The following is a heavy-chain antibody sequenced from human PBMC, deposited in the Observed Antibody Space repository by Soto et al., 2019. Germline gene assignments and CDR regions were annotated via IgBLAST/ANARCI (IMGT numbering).Heavy chain of an antibody. CDR1: GGSISSYY. CDR2: IYYSGST. J-gene: IGHJ4*02. V-gene: IGHV4-59*12. D-gene: IGHD3-22*01. Sequence: ETLSLTCTVSGGSISSYYWSWIRQPPGKGLEWIGYIYYSGSTNYNPSLKSRVTISVDTSKNQFSLKLSSVTAADTAVYYCAVLYCYDSSGYKGSYWGQGTLVTVSS. CDR3: AVLYCYDSSGYKGSY.